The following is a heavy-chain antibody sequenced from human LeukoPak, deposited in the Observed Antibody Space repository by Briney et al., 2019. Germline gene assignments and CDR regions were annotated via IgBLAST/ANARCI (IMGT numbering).Heavy chain of an antibody. Sequence: ASVKVSCKASGYTFTSYGISWVRQAPGQGLEWMGWISAYNGNTNYAHKFQGRVTMTTDTSTSTAYMELRSLRSDDTAVYYCARSTVTTFGVDWFDPWGQGTLVTVSS. CDR1: GYTFTSYG. V-gene: IGHV1-18*01. J-gene: IGHJ5*02. CDR3: ARSTVTTFGVDWFDP. CDR2: ISAYNGNT. D-gene: IGHD4-17*01.